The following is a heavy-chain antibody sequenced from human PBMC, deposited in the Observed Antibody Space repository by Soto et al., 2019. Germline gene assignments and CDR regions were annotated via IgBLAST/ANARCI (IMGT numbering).Heavy chain of an antibody. CDR2: IYYSGST. D-gene: IGHD3-22*01. Sequence: ASETLSLTCTVSGGSISSSSYYWGWIRQPPGKGLEWIGSIYYSGSTYYNPSLKSRVTISVDTSKNQFSLKLSSVTAADTAVYYCAAYYYDTTGYFQHWGQGTLVTVSS. V-gene: IGHV4-39*01. J-gene: IGHJ1*01. CDR3: AAYYYDTTGYFQH. CDR1: GGSISSSSYY.